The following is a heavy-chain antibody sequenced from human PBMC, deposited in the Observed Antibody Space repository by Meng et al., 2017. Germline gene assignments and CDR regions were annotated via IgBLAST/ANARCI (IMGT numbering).Heavy chain of an antibody. V-gene: IGHV1-69-2*01. CDR3: ATDLYRDWFDP. CDR2: VDPEDGET. J-gene: IGHJ5*02. Sequence: LVQSWAGVQQPGATVKISFKVSGFTFPDYYKHWVQRVHGKGLEWMGLVDPEDGETIYAEKFQGRVTITADTSTDTAYMELSSLRSEDTAVYYCATDLYRDWFDPWGQGTLVTVSS. D-gene: IGHD1-26*01. CDR1: GFTFPDYY.